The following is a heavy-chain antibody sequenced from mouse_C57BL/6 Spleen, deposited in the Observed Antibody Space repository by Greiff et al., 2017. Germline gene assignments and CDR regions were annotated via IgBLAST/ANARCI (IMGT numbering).Heavy chain of an antibody. Sequence: EVQLQQSGPELVKPGASVTISCTASGYSFTDYNMNWVQQSNGKSLEWIGVIKPNYGTTSYNQKFKGKATLTVDQTSSTAYMQLNSLTSEDSAVYYCARGGYGSDWYFDVWGTGTTVTVSS. V-gene: IGHV1-39*01. CDR1: GYSFTDYN. CDR2: IKPNYGTT. J-gene: IGHJ1*03. CDR3: ARGGYGSDWYFDV. D-gene: IGHD1-1*01.